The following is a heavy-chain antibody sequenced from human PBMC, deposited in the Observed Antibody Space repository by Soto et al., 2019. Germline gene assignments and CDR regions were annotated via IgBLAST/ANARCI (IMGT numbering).Heavy chain of an antibody. CDR2: MNPNSANT. V-gene: IGHV1-8*01. J-gene: IGHJ5*02. D-gene: IGHD6-13*01. CDR1: GYSFTSYD. CDR3: VREQQVRGFDP. Sequence: QVQLVQSGAEVKKPGASVKVSCKASGYSFTSYDINWVRQATGQGLEWMGWMNPNSANTGYAQKFQGRVTMTRNTSISTAYMALSSLRSEDTAVYYGVREQQVRGFDPWGQGTLVTVSS.